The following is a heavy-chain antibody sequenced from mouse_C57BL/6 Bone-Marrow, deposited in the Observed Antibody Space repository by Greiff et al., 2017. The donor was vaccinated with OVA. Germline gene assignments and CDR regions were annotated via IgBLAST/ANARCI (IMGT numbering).Heavy chain of an antibody. D-gene: IGHD2-4*01. CDR3: ARRDDYDGYYFDY. V-gene: IGHV1-64*01. J-gene: IGHJ2*01. Sequence: QVQLQQPGAELVKPGASVKLSCKASGYTFTSYWMHWVKQRPGQGLEWIGMIHPNSGSTNYNEKFTSKATLTVDKSSSTAYMQLSSLTSEDSAVYYCARRDDYDGYYFDYWGQGTTLTVSS. CDR2: IHPNSGST. CDR1: GYTFTSYW.